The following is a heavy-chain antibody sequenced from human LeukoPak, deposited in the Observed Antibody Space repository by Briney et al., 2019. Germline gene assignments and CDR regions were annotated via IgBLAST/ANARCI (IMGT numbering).Heavy chain of an antibody. D-gene: IGHD2-2*01. J-gene: IGHJ6*03. CDR2: ISYDGSNK. Sequence: GGSLRLSCAASGFTFSSYGMHWVRQAPGKGLEWVAVISYDGSNKYYADSVKGRFTISRDNSKNTLYLQMNSLRAEDTAVYYCAKDWSDIVVVPAANYYYYMDVWGKGTTVTVSS. CDR3: AKDWSDIVVVPAANYYYYMDV. V-gene: IGHV3-30*18. CDR1: GFTFSSYG.